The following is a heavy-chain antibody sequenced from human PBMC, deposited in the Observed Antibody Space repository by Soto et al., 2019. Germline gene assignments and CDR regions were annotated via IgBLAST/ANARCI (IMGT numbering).Heavy chain of an antibody. CDR1: GFTFSDYY. J-gene: IGHJ3*02. Sequence: GGSLRLSCAASGFTFSDYYMTWIRQAPGKGLEWVSYISSSGTGIYYPDSVKGRFTISRDNAKKSLYLQMSSLRAEDTAIYYCARSYSDAFDIWGQGKMVTGSS. CDR2: ISSSGTGI. V-gene: IGHV3-11*01. D-gene: IGHD2-15*01. CDR3: ARSYSDAFDI.